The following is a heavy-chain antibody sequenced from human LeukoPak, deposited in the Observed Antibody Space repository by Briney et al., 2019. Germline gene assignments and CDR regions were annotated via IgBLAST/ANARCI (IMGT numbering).Heavy chain of an antibody. J-gene: IGHJ6*03. CDR1: GRSFSGYY. Sequence: SETLSLTCAVYGRSFSGYYWSWIRQPPGKGLEWIGEINHSGSTNYNPPLKSRVTISVDTPKNQFSLKLSSVTAADTAVYYCARGYYYGSGSHYMDVWGKGTTVTVS. V-gene: IGHV4-34*01. D-gene: IGHD3-10*01. CDR3: ARGYYYGSGSHYMDV. CDR2: INHSGST.